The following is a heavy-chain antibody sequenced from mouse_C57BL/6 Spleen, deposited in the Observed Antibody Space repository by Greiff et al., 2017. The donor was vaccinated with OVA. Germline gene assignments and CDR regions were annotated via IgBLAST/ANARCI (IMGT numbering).Heavy chain of an antibody. CDR3: ARNLLYYSDY. CDR2: IWSGGST. Sequence: QVQLKQSGPGLVQPSQSLSITCTVSGFSLTSYGVHWVRQSPGKGLEWLGVIWSGGSTDYNAAFISRLSISKDNSKSQVFFKMNSLQADDTARYYCARNLLYYSDYWGQGTTLTVSS. D-gene: IGHD1-1*01. CDR1: GFSLTSYG. V-gene: IGHV2-2*01. J-gene: IGHJ2*01.